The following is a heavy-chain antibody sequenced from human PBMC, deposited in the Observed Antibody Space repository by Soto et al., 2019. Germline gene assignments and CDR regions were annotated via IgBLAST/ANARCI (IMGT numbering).Heavy chain of an antibody. CDR1: GDSVTSHY. CDR2: INYTGFS. V-gene: IGHV4-59*02. Sequence: PSETLSLTCSFSGDSVTSHYVTWIRQPPEKGLEWIGYINYTGFSHYNPSLKSRLTISVDTSKNQFSLKLSSVTAADTAVYYCANSLMNDAFDIWGQRTMVTLSS. CDR3: ANSLMNDAFDI. J-gene: IGHJ3*02.